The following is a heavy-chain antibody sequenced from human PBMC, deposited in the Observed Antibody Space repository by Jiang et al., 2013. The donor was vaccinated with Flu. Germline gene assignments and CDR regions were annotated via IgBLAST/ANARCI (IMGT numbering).Heavy chain of an antibody. D-gene: IGHD3-10*01. Sequence: LKPSETLSLTCAVYGGSFSGYYWSWIRQPPGKGLEWIGEINHSGSTNYNPSLKSRVTISVDTSKNQFSLKLSSVTAADTAVYYCARGPSVGSGSYYTEISNLGGGYWGQGTLVTVSS. J-gene: IGHJ4*02. CDR3: ARGPSVGSGSYYTEISNLGGGY. V-gene: IGHV4-34*01. CDR2: INHSGST. CDR1: GGSFSGYY.